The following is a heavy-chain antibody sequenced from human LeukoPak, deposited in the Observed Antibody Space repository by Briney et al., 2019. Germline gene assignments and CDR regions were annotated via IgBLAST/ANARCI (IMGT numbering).Heavy chain of an antibody. CDR1: GFTFSSYG. D-gene: IGHD5-18*01. J-gene: IGHJ4*02. CDR3: EKEVEDTAMVTGADY. Sequence: GGSLRLSCAASGFTFSSYGMHWVSQAPGKGLEWVAVISYDGSNKYYADSVKGRFTISRDNSKNTLYLQMNSLRAEDTAVYYCEKEVEDTAMVTGADYWGQGTLVTVSS. CDR2: ISYDGSNK. V-gene: IGHV3-30*18.